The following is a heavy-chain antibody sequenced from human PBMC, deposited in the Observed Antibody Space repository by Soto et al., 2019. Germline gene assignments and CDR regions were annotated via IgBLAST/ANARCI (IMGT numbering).Heavy chain of an antibody. CDR1: GFAFSSYG. V-gene: IGHV3-30*18. Sequence: PGGSLRLSCAASGFAFSSYGMHWVRQAPGKGLEWVALISYDGSYKYYADSVKGRFTISRDNSKNTLYLQMNSLRVEDTAVYYCAKDVLGYCSGGSCYSLDPWGQGTLVTVSS. J-gene: IGHJ5*02. CDR3: AKDVLGYCSGGSCYSLDP. CDR2: ISYDGSYK. D-gene: IGHD2-15*01.